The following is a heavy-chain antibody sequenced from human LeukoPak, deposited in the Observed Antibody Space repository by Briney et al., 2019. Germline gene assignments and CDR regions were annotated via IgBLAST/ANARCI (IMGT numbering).Heavy chain of an antibody. D-gene: IGHD6-13*01. CDR2: IYASGST. Sequence: SETLSLTCSVSGGSISSAGYFWTWIRQPAGKRLEWIGRIYASGSTNYNPSLVSRVALSIDTSRNQFSLRLSSVTAADTAVYYCARDNLPAGINDAFDIWGQGTGVTVSP. V-gene: IGHV4-61*02. J-gene: IGHJ3*02. CDR1: GGSISSAGYF. CDR3: ARDNLPAGINDAFDI.